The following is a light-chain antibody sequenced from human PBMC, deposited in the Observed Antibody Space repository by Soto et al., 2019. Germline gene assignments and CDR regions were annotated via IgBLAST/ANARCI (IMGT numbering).Light chain of an antibody. Sequence: IRMTQSASTLSASVGDRVTITCRASHNIERWMAWYQQKPGKAPSLLIFDASTLHSGVPSRFSGSGSGTEFTLTISSLQPDDFATYYCQQFANSWTFGQGTKVDIK. J-gene: IGKJ1*01. CDR1: HNIERW. CDR2: DAS. CDR3: QQFANSWT. V-gene: IGKV1-5*01.